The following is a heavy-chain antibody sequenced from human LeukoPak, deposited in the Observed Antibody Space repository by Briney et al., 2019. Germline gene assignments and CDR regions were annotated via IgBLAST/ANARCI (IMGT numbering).Heavy chain of an antibody. CDR1: GFTFHNYD. CDR3: ARNDYDILTGYDYYYYYYMDV. Sequence: PGGSLRLSCATSGFTFHNYDMHWVRQAPGKGLEWVAFIQFDGSNKYYADSVKGRFTISRDNAKNSLYLQMNSLRAEDTAVYYCARNDYDILTGYDYYYYYYMDVWGKGTTVTVSS. J-gene: IGHJ6*03. V-gene: IGHV3-30*02. D-gene: IGHD3-9*01. CDR2: IQFDGSNK.